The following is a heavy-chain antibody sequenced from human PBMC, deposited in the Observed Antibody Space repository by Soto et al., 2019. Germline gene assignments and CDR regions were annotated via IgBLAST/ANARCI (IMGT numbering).Heavy chain of an antibody. CDR1: GFTFSSYW. CDR2: INSDGSST. CDR3: ARGGRYSYGHFDY. V-gene: IGHV3-74*01. J-gene: IGHJ4*02. Sequence: GGSLRLSCAASGFTFSSYWMHWVRQAPGKGLVWVSRINSDGSSTSYADSVKGRSTISRDIAKNTLYLQVNSLRAEDAAVYYCARGGRYSYGHFDYWGQGTLVTVSS. D-gene: IGHD5-18*01.